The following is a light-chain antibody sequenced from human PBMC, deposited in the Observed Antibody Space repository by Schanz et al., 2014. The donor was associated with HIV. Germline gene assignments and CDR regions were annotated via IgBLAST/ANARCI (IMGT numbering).Light chain of an antibody. CDR1: QSVSSSY. V-gene: IGKV3-20*01. Sequence: EIVLTQSPGTLSLSPGERGTLSCRASQSVSSSYLAWYQHKPGQAPRLLIYGASSRATGIPDRFSGSGSGTDFTLTISRVEPEDYAVYYCQQYGSSPWTFGQGTRVEIK. J-gene: IGKJ1*01. CDR3: QQYGSSPWT. CDR2: GAS.